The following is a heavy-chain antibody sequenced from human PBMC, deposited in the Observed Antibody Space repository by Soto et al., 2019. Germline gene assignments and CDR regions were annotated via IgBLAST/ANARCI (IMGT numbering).Heavy chain of an antibody. Sequence: SETLSLTCSVSGGSVSNKTYYWSWIRQPPGKRLEWIGYVYYSGTTNYNPSLKSRVTISIDMSKNQFSLRLSSVTAADTALYYCARTTAVLKTLRSRYFIDFWGQGTLVTVS. CDR1: GGSVSNKTYY. J-gene: IGHJ4*02. V-gene: IGHV4-61*01. D-gene: IGHD3-9*01. CDR3: ARTTAVLKTLRSRYFIDF. CDR2: VYYSGTT.